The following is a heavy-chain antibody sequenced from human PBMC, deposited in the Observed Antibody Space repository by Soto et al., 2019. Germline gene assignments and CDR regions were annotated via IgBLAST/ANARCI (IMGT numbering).Heavy chain of an antibody. J-gene: IGHJ4*02. CDR1: GSSISSGDYY. CDR3: ASVSYFNAFDY. V-gene: IGHV4-30-4*01. D-gene: IGHD3-9*01. Sequence: QVQLQESGPGLVKPSQTLSLTCTVSGSSISSGDYYWSWIRQPPGKGLEWIGYIYYSGSTYYNPSLQSRVTISVDTAKNQFSLKLSSVTAADTAVYYCASVSYFNAFDYWGQGTLVTVSS. CDR2: IYYSGST.